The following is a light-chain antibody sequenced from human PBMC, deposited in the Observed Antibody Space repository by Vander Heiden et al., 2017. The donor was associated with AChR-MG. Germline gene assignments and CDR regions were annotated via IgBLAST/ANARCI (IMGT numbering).Light chain of an antibody. V-gene: IGLV2-23*01. Sequence: QSALTQPASVSGSPGPSITISCTGPSSDVGSYNLVSWYQQHPGKAPKLMIYEGSKRPSGGANRFSGSKSGNTAALTIAGLQAEDEADDYCCSYAGSSTCGVVFGGGTKLTVL. CDR2: EGS. CDR3: CSYAGSSTCGVV. CDR1: SSDVGSYNL. J-gene: IGLJ2*01.